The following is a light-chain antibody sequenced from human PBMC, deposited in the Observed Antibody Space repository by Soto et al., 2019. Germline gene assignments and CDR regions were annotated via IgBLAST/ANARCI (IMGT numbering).Light chain of an antibody. CDR3: QQYNSHSSYT. CDR1: QSISSW. CDR2: KAS. Sequence: DIQMTQSPSTLSASVGDRVTITCRASQSISSWLAWYQQKPGKAPKLLLYKASILGSGVPSRFSGSGSGTEVTLTISSLQAEDFAIYYCQQYNSHSSYTFGQGTKLEIK. J-gene: IGKJ2*01. V-gene: IGKV1-5*03.